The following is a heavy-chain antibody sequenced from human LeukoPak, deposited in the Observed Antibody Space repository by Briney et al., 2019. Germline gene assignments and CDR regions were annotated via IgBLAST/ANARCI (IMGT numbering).Heavy chain of an antibody. CDR1: GDSISSDGYS. V-gene: IGHV4-30-2*01. Sequence: SQTLSLTCAVSGDSISSDGYSWSWIRQPPGKGLEWIGYIYRSGSTYYTPSLESRVTISVDRSKNQFSLKLSSVTAADTAVYYCARETRYCSGGSCYSSMDVWGQGTTVTVSS. D-gene: IGHD2-15*01. CDR3: ARETRYCSGGSCYSSMDV. CDR2: IYRSGST. J-gene: IGHJ6*02.